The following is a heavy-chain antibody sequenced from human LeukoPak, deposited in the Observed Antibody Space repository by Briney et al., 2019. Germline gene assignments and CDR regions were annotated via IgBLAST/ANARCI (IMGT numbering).Heavy chain of an antibody. V-gene: IGHV4-34*01. Sequence: SETLSLTCAVYGVSFSGYYWSWLRQPPGKGLEWLGEINHSGSTNYNPSLKSRVTISVDTSKNQFSLKLSSVTAADTAVYYCARGCARVVPAAMPAARDYGMDVWGKGTTVTVSS. CDR1: GVSFSGYY. CDR3: ARGCARVVPAAMPAARDYGMDV. J-gene: IGHJ6*04. CDR2: INHSGST. D-gene: IGHD2-2*01.